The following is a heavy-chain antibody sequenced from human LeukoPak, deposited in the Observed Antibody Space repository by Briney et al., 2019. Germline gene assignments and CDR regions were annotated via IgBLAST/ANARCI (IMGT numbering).Heavy chain of an antibody. J-gene: IGHJ4*02. CDR2: IYYSGSA. CDR1: GGSISSYY. Sequence: QTSETLSLTCTVSGGSISSYYWSWIRQPPGKGLEWIGYIYYSGSANYNPSLKSRVTISVDTSKNQFSLKLSPVTAADTAVYYCARAPVSGIPDYWGQGTLVTVSS. CDR3: ARAPVSGIPDY. D-gene: IGHD3-10*01. V-gene: IGHV4-59*01.